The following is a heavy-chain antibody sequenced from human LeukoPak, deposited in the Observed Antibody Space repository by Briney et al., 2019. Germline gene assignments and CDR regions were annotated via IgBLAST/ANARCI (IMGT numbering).Heavy chain of an antibody. V-gene: IGHV1-69*05. CDR2: IIPIFGTA. J-gene: IGHJ4*02. Sequence: ASVKVSCKASGGTFSSYAISWVRQAPGQGLEWMGGIIPIFGTANYAQKFQGRVTITTDESTGTAYMELSSLRSEDTAVYYCARVDCSGGSCYTSFDYWGQGTLVTVSS. CDR3: ARVDCSGGSCYTSFDY. D-gene: IGHD2-15*01. CDR1: GGTFSSYA.